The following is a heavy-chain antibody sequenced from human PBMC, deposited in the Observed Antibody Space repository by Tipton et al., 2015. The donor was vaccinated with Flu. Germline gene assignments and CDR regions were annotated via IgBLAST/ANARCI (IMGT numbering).Heavy chain of an antibody. D-gene: IGHD3/OR15-3a*01. J-gene: IGHJ4*02. V-gene: IGHV3-74*01. CDR2: INRDGSTI. CDR3: AKDFVGRSDS. CDR1: GFSVSAYW. Sequence: GSLRLSCPASGFSVSAYWMHWVRQAPGKGLVWVSRINRDGSTIVYAESVKGRFTIFRDYAKNTLYLQMNNLRAEDTAVYYCAKDFVGRSDSWGQGTMVTVSS.